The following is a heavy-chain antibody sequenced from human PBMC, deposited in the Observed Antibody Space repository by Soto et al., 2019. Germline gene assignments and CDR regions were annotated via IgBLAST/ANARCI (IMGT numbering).Heavy chain of an antibody. CDR3: ARTYCIGTSCSNWFDP. D-gene: IGHD2-2*01. V-gene: IGHV1-2*04. CDR2: INPNSGGT. J-gene: IGHJ5*02. Sequence: ASVKVSCKASGYTFTGYYMHWVRQAPGQGLEWMGWINPNSGGTNYAQKFQGWVTMTRDTSISTAYMELSRLRSDDTAVYYCARTYCIGTSCSNWFDPWGQGTLVTVSS. CDR1: GYTFTGYY.